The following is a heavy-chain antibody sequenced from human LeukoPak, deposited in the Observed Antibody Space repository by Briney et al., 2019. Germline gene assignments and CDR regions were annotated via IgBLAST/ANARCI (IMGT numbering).Heavy chain of an antibody. CDR2: IYTSGST. Sequence: SETLSLTCAVYGGSFSGYYWSWIRQPAGKGLEWIGRIYTSGSTNYNPSLKSRVTMSVDTSKNQFSLKLSSVTAADTAVYYCAREPIAAAAPVWGQGTLVTVSS. J-gene: IGHJ4*02. CDR3: AREPIAAAAPV. V-gene: IGHV4-4*07. D-gene: IGHD6-13*01. CDR1: GGSFSGYY.